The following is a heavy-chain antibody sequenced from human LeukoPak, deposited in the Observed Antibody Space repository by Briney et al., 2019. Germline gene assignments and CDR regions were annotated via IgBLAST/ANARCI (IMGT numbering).Heavy chain of an antibody. D-gene: IGHD5-18*01. Sequence: GASAKVSCKASGGTFSSYAISWVRQAPGQGLEWMGGIIPIFGTANYAQKFQGRVTITADESTSTAHMELSSLRSEDTAVYYCARDRGGYSYGLWYFDYWGQGTLVTVSS. CDR2: IIPIFGTA. CDR1: GGTFSSYA. V-gene: IGHV1-69*13. J-gene: IGHJ4*02. CDR3: ARDRGGYSYGLWYFDY.